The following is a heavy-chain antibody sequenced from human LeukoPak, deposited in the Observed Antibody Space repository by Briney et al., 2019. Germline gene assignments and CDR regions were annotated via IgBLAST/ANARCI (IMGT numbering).Heavy chain of an antibody. V-gene: IGHV4-61*02. D-gene: IGHD3-10*01. J-gene: IGHJ4*02. Sequence: SETLSLTCTVSGDSISSGDYYWSWIRQPAGKGLEWIGRISSSGSTNYNPSLKSRVTISVDTSKNQFSLKLSSVTAADTAVYYCARGFLGDYFGSGSYYVFDYWGQGTLVTVSS. CDR1: GDSISSGDYY. CDR2: ISSSGST. CDR3: ARGFLGDYFGSGSYYVFDY.